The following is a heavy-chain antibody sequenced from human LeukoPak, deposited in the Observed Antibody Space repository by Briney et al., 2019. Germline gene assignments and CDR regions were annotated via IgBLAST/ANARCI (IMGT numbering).Heavy chain of an antibody. CDR2: ISYDGSNK. D-gene: IGHD1-26*01. V-gene: IGHV3-30-3*01. J-gene: IGHJ4*02. CDR1: GFTFSSYA. CDR3: AREGSGSYSGGRDYFDY. Sequence: PGGSLRLSCAASGFTFSSYAMHWVRQAPGKGLEWVAVISYDGSNKYYADSVKGRFTISRDNSKNTLYLQMNSLRAEDTAVYYCAREGSGSYSGGRDYFDYWGQGPLVTVSS.